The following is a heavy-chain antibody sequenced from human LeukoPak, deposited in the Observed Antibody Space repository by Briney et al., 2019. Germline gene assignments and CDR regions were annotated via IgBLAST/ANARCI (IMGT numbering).Heavy chain of an antibody. J-gene: IGHJ6*02. CDR3: AKGGLGQASGLDV. V-gene: IGHV3-23*01. CDR1: GFIFSNYG. CDR2: ITDSGGSA. Sequence: GGSLRLSCAASGFIFSNYGMTWVRQAPGKGLEYISSITDSGGSAYYADSVKGRFTLSRDNSRDTLYLHLNSLRAEDTALYYCAKGGLGQASGLDVWGQGTTVIVSS. D-gene: IGHD3-10*01.